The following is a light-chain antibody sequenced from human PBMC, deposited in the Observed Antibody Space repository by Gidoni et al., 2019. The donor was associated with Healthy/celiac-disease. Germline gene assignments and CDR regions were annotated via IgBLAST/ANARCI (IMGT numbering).Light chain of an antibody. CDR2: AAS. J-gene: IGKJ1*01. Sequence: AIRMTQSPSSLSASTGDRVTITCRASQGISSYLAWYQQKPGKAPKLLIYAASTLQSGVPSRFSGSGSGTDFTLTISCLQSEDFATYYCQQYYSYLWTFGQXTKVEIK. V-gene: IGKV1-8*01. CDR1: QGISSY. CDR3: QQYYSYLWT.